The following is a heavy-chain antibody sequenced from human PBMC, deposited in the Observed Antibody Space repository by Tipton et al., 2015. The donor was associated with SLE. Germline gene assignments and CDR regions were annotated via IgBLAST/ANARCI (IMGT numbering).Heavy chain of an antibody. V-gene: IGHV4-59*12. D-gene: IGHD3-3*01. CDR1: GGSISSYY. CDR2: IYYSGST. Sequence: TLSLTCTVSGGSISSYYWSWIRQPPGKGLEWIGYIYYSGSTNYNPSLKGRVTISVDTSKNQFSLKLSSVTAADTAVYYCATLKFFGELGIGRDYWGQGTLVTVSS. CDR3: ATLKFFGELGIGRDY. J-gene: IGHJ4*02.